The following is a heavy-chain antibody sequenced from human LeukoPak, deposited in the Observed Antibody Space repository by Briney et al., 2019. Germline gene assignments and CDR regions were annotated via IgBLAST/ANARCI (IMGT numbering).Heavy chain of an antibody. D-gene: IGHD1-26*01. CDR3: VKETSSGNFVTIDC. V-gene: IGHV3-48*04. J-gene: IGHJ4*02. CDR1: GFTFSSYS. CDR2: IRSSGTTI. Sequence: GGSLRLSCAASGFTFSSYSMNWVRQAPGKGLEWVSYIRSSGTTIYYADSVKGRFTISRDNTKNSLYLQMNSLRAEDTAVYYCVKETSSGNFVTIDCWGQGALVTVSS.